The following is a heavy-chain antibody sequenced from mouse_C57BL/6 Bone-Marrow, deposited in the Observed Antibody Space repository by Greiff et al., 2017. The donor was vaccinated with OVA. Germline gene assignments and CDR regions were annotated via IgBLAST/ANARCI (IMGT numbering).Heavy chain of an antibody. V-gene: IGHV5-4*01. D-gene: IGHD1-1*01. CDR1: GFTFSSYA. Sequence: EVKLEESGGGLVKPGGSLKLSCAASGFTFSSYAMSWVRQTPEKRLEWVATISDGGSYTYYPDNVKGRFTISRDNAKNNLYLQMSHLKSEDTAMYYCARDYYGSSYYFDYWGQGTTLTVSP. CDR2: ISDGGSYT. J-gene: IGHJ2*01. CDR3: ARDYYGSSYYFDY.